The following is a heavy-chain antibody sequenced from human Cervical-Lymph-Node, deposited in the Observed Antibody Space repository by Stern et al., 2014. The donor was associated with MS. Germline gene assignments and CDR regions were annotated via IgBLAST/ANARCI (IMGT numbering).Heavy chain of an antibody. D-gene: IGHD5-24*01. CDR2: IYYSGST. CDR3: ARVVDGYNPDY. V-gene: IGHV4-59*01. J-gene: IGHJ4*02. Sequence: QVQLVESGPGLVKPSETLSLTCTVSGGSISSYYWSWIRQPPGKGLEWIGYIYYSGSTNYNPSLKSRVTISVDTSKNQFSLKLSSVTAADTAVYYCARVVDGYNPDYWGQGTLVTVSS. CDR1: GGSISSYY.